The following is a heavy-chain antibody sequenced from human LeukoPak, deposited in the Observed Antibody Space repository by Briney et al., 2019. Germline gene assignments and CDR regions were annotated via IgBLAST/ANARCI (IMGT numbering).Heavy chain of an antibody. Sequence: GGSLRLSCAAFGFAFRTYDTHWVRQAPGKGLGWVAFVRYDGSDKFYADSVNGRFTISRDDSKSTIYLQMNSLRAEDTAVYYCAKLIDSGSYLHPFDYWGQGTLVTVSS. D-gene: IGHD1-26*01. CDR2: VRYDGSDK. J-gene: IGHJ4*02. CDR1: GFAFRTYD. V-gene: IGHV3-30*02. CDR3: AKLIDSGSYLHPFDY.